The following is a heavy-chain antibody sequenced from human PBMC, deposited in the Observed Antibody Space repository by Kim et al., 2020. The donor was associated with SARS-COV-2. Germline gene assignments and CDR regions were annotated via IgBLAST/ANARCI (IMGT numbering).Heavy chain of an antibody. CDR2: ISSSSSYI. V-gene: IGHV3-21*01. D-gene: IGHD2-2*01. CDR3: ARDLRDIVVVPAAMRQGVYAFDI. CDR1: GFTFSSYS. Sequence: GGSLRLSCAASGFTFSSYSMNWVRQAPGKGLEWVSSISSSSSYIYYADSVKGRFTISRDNAKNSLYLQMNSLRAEDTAVYYCARDLRDIVVVPAAMRQGVYAFDIWGQGTMVTVSS. J-gene: IGHJ3*02.